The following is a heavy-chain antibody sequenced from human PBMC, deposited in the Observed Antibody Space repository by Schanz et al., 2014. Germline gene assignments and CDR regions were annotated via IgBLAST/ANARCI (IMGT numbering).Heavy chain of an antibody. CDR2: MSWNAGSL. J-gene: IGHJ5*02. V-gene: IGHV3-9*01. CDR3: AMGGYQLHH. D-gene: IGHD1-7*01. CDR1: GFTFFGSFA. Sequence: QLVESGGGVVQPGRSLRLSCVASGFTFFGSFAMSWVRQAPGKGLEWVSGMSWNAGSLGYGDSVKGRFTISRDNAENTLYLQMNSLRVEDTAVYYCAMGGYQLHHWGQGTLXTVSS.